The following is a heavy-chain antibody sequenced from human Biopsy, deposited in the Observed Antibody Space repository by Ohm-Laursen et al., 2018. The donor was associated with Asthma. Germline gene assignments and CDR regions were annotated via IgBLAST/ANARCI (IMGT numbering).Heavy chain of an antibody. D-gene: IGHD3-22*01. CDR2: IYSGGTS. J-gene: IGHJ4*02. CDR1: GFAVSRDH. CDR3: ARGDSSNWSHYYFDY. Sequence: SLRLSCTASGFAVSRDHMFWVRQAPGKGLAWVSVIYSGGTSHSADSVRGRFTISRDYSKNMLYLQMHSLRAEDTAVYYCARGDSSNWSHYYFDYWGQGTLVTVSS. V-gene: IGHV3-53*01.